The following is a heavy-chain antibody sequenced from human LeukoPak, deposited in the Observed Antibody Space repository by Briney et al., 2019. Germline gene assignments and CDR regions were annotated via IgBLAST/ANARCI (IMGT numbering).Heavy chain of an antibody. V-gene: IGHV3-23*01. CDR3: AKDGALGAVAASPLHYIVC. D-gene: IGHD6-19*01. J-gene: IGHJ4*02. CDR2: ISGSGGST. CDR1: GFTFSSYA. Sequence: GGSPTLSCTASGFTFSSYAMSWVRQAPGKGLEWVSAISGSGGSTYYADSVKGRFTISRDNSKHTLYLQMNSLRAEDTAVYYCAKDGALGAVAASPLHYIVCWGQGTMVTVSS.